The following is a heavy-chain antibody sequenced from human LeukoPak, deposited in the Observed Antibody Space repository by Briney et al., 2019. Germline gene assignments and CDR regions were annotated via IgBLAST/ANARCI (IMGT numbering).Heavy chain of an antibody. CDR1: GFTFSSYD. J-gene: IGHJ5*02. CDR3: ARGGPEGFDP. V-gene: IGHV3-13*05. Sequence: GGSLRLSCAASGFTFSSYDMHWVRHPTGKGLEWVSGIGKGGDPYYAGSVKGRFTISRENAKNSLYLQMNSLRAGDTAVYYCARGGPEGFDPWGQGTLVTVSS. CDR2: IGKGGDP.